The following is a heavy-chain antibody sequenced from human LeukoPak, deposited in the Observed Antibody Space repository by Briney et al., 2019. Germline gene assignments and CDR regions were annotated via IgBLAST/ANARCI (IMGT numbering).Heavy chain of an antibody. D-gene: IGHD6-19*01. J-gene: IGHJ4*02. CDR1: GFTFSSYS. CDR2: IRSDGSDK. V-gene: IGHV3-30*02. CDR3: AKSQVTGWYDFDY. Sequence: PGGSLRLSCAAPGFTFSSYSMNWVRQAPGKGLEWVASIRSDGSDKKYADSVKGQFTISRDNSKSTLNLQMNSLRPEDTAVYYCAKSQVTGWYDFDYWGQGTLVIVSS.